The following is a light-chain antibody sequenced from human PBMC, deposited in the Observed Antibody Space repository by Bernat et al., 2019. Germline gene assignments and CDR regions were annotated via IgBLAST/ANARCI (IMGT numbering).Light chain of an antibody. CDR3: AAWDDSLNGPV. V-gene: IGLV1-44*01. Sequence: QSVLTQPPPASGTPGQRVTISCSGSSSNIGSNTVNWYQQLPGTAPKLLIYSNNQRPSGVPDRFSGSKSGTSASLAISGLQSEDEADYYCAAWDDSLNGPVCGGGTKLTVL. CDR1: SSNIGSNT. J-gene: IGLJ3*02. CDR2: SNN.